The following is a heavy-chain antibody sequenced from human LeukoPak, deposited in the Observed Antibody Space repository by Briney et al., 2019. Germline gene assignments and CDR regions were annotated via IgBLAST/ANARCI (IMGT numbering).Heavy chain of an antibody. CDR3: VRGRGGLGIYQFEF. J-gene: IGHJ4*02. Sequence: SDTLSLTCTVSGYSISNGYYLGWVRQPPGNGLQWVGSIFRSWTTYYSPTPRRRLSMSLDTSKNQFSPKLPSVTATDTAVYYCVRGRGGLGIYQFEFWGQGALVIVPS. D-gene: IGHD3-16*02. CDR2: IFRSWTT. V-gene: IGHV4-38-2*02. CDR1: GYSISNGYY.